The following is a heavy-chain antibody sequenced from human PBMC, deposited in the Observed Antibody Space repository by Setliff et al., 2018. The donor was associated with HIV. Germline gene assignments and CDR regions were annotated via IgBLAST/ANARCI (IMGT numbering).Heavy chain of an antibody. J-gene: IGHJ6*02. CDR2: INAGNGDT. CDR3: ARDSGDDYSAYYYYGMDV. D-gene: IGHD4-4*01. CDR1: GYTFTNYA. Sequence: ASVKVSCKASGYTFTNYAMHWVRQAPGQRLAWMGWINAGNGDTKYSQKFQGRVTFTWDTSASTAYMELSSLRSEDTALYYCARDSGDDYSAYYYYGMDVWGQGTTVTVSS. V-gene: IGHV1-3*01.